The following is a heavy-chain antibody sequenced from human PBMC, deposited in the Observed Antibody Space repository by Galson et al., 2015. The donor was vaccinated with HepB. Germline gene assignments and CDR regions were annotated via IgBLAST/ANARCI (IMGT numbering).Heavy chain of an antibody. D-gene: IGHD2-2*01. J-gene: IGHJ1*01. CDR3: TTDLRYCSSTSCSPRVR. Sequence: LRLSCAASGFTFSNAWMSWVRQAPGKGLEWVGRIKSKTDGGTTDYAAPVKGRFTISKDDSKNTLYLQMNSLKTEDTAVYYCTTDLRYCSSTSCSPRVRWGQGTLVTVSS. CDR1: GFTFSNAW. V-gene: IGHV3-15*01. CDR2: IKSKTDGGTT.